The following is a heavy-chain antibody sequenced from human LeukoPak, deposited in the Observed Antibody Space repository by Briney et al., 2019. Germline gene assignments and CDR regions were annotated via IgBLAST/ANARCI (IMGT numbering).Heavy chain of an antibody. CDR1: GFTFSSYA. V-gene: IGHV3-7*03. J-gene: IGHJ4*02. CDR3: AKSSYTVVTECLLDY. D-gene: IGHD4-23*01. CDR2: IKEDGSEK. Sequence: GGSLRLSCAASGFTFSSYAMSWVRQAPGKGLEWVADIKEDGSEKYYVDSVKGRFTISRDNAKNSLYLQMNSLRAEDTAVYYCAKSSYTVVTECLLDYWGQGTLVTVSS.